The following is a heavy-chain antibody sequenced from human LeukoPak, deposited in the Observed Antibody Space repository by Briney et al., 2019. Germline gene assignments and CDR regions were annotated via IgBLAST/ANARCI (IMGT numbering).Heavy chain of an antibody. J-gene: IGHJ4*02. CDR3: AREDSKLDYYDSSGQDY. V-gene: IGHV3-33*01. CDR2: IWYDGSNK. Sequence: GGSLRPSCAASGFTFSSYGMHWVRQAPGKGLEWVAVIWYDGSNKYYADSAKGRFTISRDNSKNTLYLQMNSLRAEDTAVYYCAREDSKLDYYDSSGQDYWGQGTLVTVSS. D-gene: IGHD3-22*01. CDR1: GFTFSSYG.